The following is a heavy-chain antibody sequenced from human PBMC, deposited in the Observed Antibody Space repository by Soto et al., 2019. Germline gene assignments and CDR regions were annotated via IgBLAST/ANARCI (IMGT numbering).Heavy chain of an antibody. CDR1: GGTFSSYA. CDR2: IIPIFGTA. J-gene: IGHJ4*02. D-gene: IGHD4-17*01. Sequence: QVQLVQSGAEVKKPGSSVKVSCKASGGTFSSYAISWVRQAPGQGLEWMGGIIPIFGTANYAQKFQGRVTITAEKSTSKAYMELSSLRSEEKAVYYCARRGADYGDSSWGQGTLVTVSS. CDR3: ARRGADYGDSS. V-gene: IGHV1-69*06.